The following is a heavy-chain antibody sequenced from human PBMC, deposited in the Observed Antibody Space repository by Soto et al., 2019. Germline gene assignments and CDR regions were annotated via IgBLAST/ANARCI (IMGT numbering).Heavy chain of an antibody. V-gene: IGHV3-64*01. J-gene: IGHJ5*02. CDR3: ARGLAYSSSWYYYWFDP. D-gene: IGHD6-13*01. CDR2: ISSNGGST. Sequence: GGSLRLSCAASGFTFSSYAMHWVRQAPGKGLEYVSAISSNGGSTYYANSVKGRFTISRDNSKNTLYLQMGSLRAEDMAVYYCARGLAYSSSWYYYWFDPWGQGTLVTVSS. CDR1: GFTFSSYA.